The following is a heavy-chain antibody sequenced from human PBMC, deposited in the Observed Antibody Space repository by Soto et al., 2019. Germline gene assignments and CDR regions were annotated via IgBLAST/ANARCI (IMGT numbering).Heavy chain of an antibody. J-gene: IGHJ3*02. CDR2: IIPILGIA. Sequence: ASVKVSCKASGGTFSSYTISWVRQAPGQGLEWMGRIIPILGIANYAQKFQGRVTITADKSTSTAYMELSSLRSEDTAVYYCARDPRTTVTNDAFDIWGQGTMVTVSS. CDR3: ARDPRTTVTNDAFDI. V-gene: IGHV1-69*04. CDR1: GGTFSSYT. D-gene: IGHD4-17*01.